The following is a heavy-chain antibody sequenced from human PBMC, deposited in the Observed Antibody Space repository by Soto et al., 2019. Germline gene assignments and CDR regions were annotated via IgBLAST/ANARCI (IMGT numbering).Heavy chain of an antibody. D-gene: IGHD6-19*01. J-gene: IGHJ5*02. Sequence: ASVKVSCKASGHTFTGYYMHWVRQAPGQGLEWMGWINPNSGGTNYAQKIQGWVTMTRDTSISTAYMELSRLRSDDTAVYYCARLGSSGYSSGWWLNWFDPWGQGTLVTVSS. CDR3: ARLGSSGYSSGWWLNWFDP. CDR2: INPNSGGT. V-gene: IGHV1-2*04. CDR1: GHTFTGYY.